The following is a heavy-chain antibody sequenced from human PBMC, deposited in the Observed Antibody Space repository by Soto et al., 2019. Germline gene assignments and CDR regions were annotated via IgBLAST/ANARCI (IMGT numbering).Heavy chain of an antibody. Sequence: QVQLQESGPGLVKPSQTLSLTCTVSGGSISSGDYYWSWIRQPPGKGLELIGYIYYSGSTYYNPPLKSRVTRSVDTSKNQFSLKLSSVTAADTAVYYCAGGNSYGYYYYGMDVWGQGTTVTVSS. D-gene: IGHD5-18*01. CDR3: AGGNSYGYYYYGMDV. V-gene: IGHV4-30-4*01. CDR2: IYYSGST. J-gene: IGHJ6*02. CDR1: GGSISSGDYY.